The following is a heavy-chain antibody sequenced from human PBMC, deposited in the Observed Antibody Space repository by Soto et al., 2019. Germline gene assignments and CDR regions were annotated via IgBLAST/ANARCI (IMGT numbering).Heavy chain of an antibody. CDR1: GGTFSNYA. Sequence: QVQLVQSGAEVKKPRSSVKVSCKASGGTFSNYAISWVRQAPGQGLEWLGVIIPILGTPENAQKFQGRVTITADESTSTAYMELSSLKSEDTAVYFCARDRDDSSGYYNLWGSGTLVTVSS. CDR2: IIPILGTP. V-gene: IGHV1-69*11. CDR3: ARDRDDSSGYYNL. D-gene: IGHD3-22*01. J-gene: IGHJ2*01.